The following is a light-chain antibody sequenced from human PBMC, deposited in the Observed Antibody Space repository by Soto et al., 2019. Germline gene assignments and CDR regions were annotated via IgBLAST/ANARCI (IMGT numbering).Light chain of an antibody. Sequence: DIQLTQSPSSLSATLRDRATITCQASQDITDHINWYLQRVGKAPELLLYDASALEPAVPDRISGSGFGTEVTITIRSLQPEDVGTYFCQQYDDMTRFTFGPGT. CDR3: QQYDDMTRFT. CDR2: DAS. CDR1: QDITDH. V-gene: IGKV1-33*01. J-gene: IGKJ3*01.